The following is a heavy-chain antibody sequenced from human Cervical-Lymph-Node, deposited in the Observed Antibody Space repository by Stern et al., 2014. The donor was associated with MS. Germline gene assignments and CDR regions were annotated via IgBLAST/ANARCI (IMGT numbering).Heavy chain of an antibody. CDR1: GFSLSSSGMC. CDR2: IGWDDDK. Sequence: QVTLRESGPALVKPTQNLTLTCTLSGFSLSSSGMCVSWIRQPPGKALEWLALIGWDDDKFFNTSLKPHLPSHQDTSKNHVVLTMADMDPEDTATYYCTRLNYYDSSAYGTFDYWGQGTLVTVSS. CDR3: TRLNYYDSSAYGTFDY. V-gene: IGHV2-70*01. J-gene: IGHJ4*02. D-gene: IGHD3-22*01.